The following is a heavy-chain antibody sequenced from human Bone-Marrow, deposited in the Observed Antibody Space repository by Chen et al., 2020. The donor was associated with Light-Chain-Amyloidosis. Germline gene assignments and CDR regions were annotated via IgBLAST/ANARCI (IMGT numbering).Heavy chain of an antibody. CDR3: ARGTLRPQKLALYYYYGMDV. V-gene: IGHV3-20*04. CDR2: ISWNGGRT. J-gene: IGHJ6*02. Sequence: EVQLVESGGGVARPGGSLRLSCAASGFTFDNFGMNWVRQGPGKGLEWVSGISWNGGRTGYSESVKGRFTISRDNAKNSLYLQMNSLRPEDTAFYYCARGTLRPQKLALYYYYGMDVWGQGTTVTVSS. CDR1: GFTFDNFG. D-gene: IGHD6-6*01.